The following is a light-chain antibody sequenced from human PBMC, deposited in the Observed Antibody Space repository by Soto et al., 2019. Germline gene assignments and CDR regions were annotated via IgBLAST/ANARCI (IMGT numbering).Light chain of an antibody. J-gene: IGKJ4*01. CDR2: DAS. CDR1: QSVSSY. Sequence: EIVLTQSPATLSLSPGKRATLSCTASQSVSSYLAWYQQKPGQAPRLLIYDASNRATGIPARFSSSESGTDLTITISSLEPEAFAVYYCHQRSNSPLTFGEGKQVDIK. V-gene: IGKV3-11*01. CDR3: HQRSNSPLT.